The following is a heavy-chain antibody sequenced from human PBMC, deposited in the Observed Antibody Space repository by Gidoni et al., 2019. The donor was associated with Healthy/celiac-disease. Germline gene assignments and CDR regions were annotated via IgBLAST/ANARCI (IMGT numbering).Heavy chain of an antibody. J-gene: IGHJ4*02. V-gene: IGHV4-39*01. CDR3: ARFLHPPLAYCGGDCPRYFDY. CDR2: IYYSGST. D-gene: IGHD2-21*02. CDR1: GGSISSSSYY. Sequence: QLQLQESGPGLVKPSETLSLTCTVSGGSISSSSYYLGWIRQPPGKGLEWIGSIYYSGSTYYNPSLKSRVTISVDTSKNQFSMKLSSVTAADTAVYYCARFLHPPLAYCGGDCPRYFDYWGQGTLVTVSS.